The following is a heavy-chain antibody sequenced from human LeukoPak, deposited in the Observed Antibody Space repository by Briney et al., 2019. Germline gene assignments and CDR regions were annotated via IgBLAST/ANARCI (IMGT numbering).Heavy chain of an antibody. J-gene: IGHJ4*02. CDR3: AGRRVLDASFDY. D-gene: IGHD3-16*01. Sequence: QSGGSLRLSCAASGFTVSNNYMSWVRQAPGKGLEWVSVIYSGDNTYYVESVKGRFTFSRDNSKNTLFLQMNRLRAEDTAVYYCAGRRVLDASFDYWGQGTLVTVSS. CDR1: GFTVSNNY. V-gene: IGHV3-66*02. CDR2: IYSGDNT.